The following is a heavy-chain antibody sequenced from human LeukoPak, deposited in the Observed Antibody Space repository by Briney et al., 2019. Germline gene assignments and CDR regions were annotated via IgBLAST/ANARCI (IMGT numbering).Heavy chain of an antibody. CDR3: ARDIPSDYYDSSGYPSVAFDL. D-gene: IGHD3-22*01. CDR1: GFTFSSYE. V-gene: IGHV3-48*03. Sequence: GGSLRLSCAASGFTFSSYEMNWVRQAPGKGLEWVSYISSSGSTIHYADSVKGRFTISRDNAKNSLYLQMNSLRAEDTAVYYCARDIPSDYYDSSGYPSVAFDLWGRGTLVTVSS. J-gene: IGHJ2*01. CDR2: ISSSGSTI.